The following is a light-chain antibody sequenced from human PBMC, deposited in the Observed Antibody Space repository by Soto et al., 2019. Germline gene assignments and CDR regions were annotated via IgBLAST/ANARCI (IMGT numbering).Light chain of an antibody. CDR2: EVS. J-gene: IGLJ2*01. CDR1: SSDVGGYNY. V-gene: IGLV2-8*01. Sequence: QSVLTQPPSASGSPGQSVTISCTGTSSDVGGYNYVSWYKQHPGKAPKLMIYEVSKRPSGVPDRFSGSKSGNTASLTVSGLQAEDEADYYCSSYAGSKNVVFGGGTKLTVL. CDR3: SSYAGSKNVV.